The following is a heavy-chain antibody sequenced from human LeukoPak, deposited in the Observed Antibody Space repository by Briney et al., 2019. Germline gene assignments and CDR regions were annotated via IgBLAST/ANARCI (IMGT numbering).Heavy chain of an antibody. CDR3: ASQPGDYASRYYFDY. CDR2: ISYDGSNK. CDR1: GFTFSSYG. Sequence: GGSLRLSCAASGFTFSSYGMHWVRQAPGKGLEWVAVISYDGSNKYYADSVKGRFTISRDNSKNTLYLQMNSLRAEDTAVYYCASQPGDYASRYYFDYWGQGTLVTVSS. J-gene: IGHJ4*02. V-gene: IGHV3-30*03. D-gene: IGHD4-17*01.